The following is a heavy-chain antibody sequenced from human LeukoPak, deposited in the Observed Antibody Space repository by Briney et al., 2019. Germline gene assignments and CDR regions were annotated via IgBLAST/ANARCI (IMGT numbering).Heavy chain of an antibody. CDR2: IYYSGST. D-gene: IGHD3-10*01. J-gene: IGHJ5*02. Sequence: SETLSLTCTVSGGSISSYYWSWIRQPPGKGLEWIGYIYYSGSTNYNPSLKSRVTISVDTSKNQFSLKLSSVTAADTAVYYCARQYYYGSGSYYKVRWFDPWGQGTLVTVSS. V-gene: IGHV4-59*08. CDR1: GGSISSYY. CDR3: ARQYYYGSGSYYKVRWFDP.